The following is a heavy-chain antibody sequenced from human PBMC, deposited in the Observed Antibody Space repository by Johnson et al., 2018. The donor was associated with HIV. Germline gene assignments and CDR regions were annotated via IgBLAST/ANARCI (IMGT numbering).Heavy chain of an antibody. J-gene: IGHJ3*02. CDR2: ISYDGSNK. CDR3: ARERGAKTEGDRAFDI. V-gene: IGHV3-30-3*01. D-gene: IGHD3-16*01. CDR1: GFTFSSYA. Sequence: VQLVESGGGVVQPGRSLRLSCAASGFTFSSYAMHWVRQAPGKGLEWVAVISYDGSNKYYADSVKGRFTISRDNSKNTLYLQMNSLRAEDTAVYYCARERGAKTEGDRAFDIWGQGTMVTVSS.